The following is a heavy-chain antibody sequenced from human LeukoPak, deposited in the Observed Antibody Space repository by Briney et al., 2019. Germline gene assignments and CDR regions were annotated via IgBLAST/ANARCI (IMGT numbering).Heavy chain of an antibody. CDR3: AKYPGIAAAGPNFY. Sequence: GGSLRLSCAASGFTFSSYAMSWVRQAPGKGLEWVSAISGSGGSTYYADSVKGRFPISRDNSKNTLYLQMNSLRAEDTAVYYCAKYPGIAAAGPNFYWGQGTLVTVSS. J-gene: IGHJ4*02. V-gene: IGHV3-23*01. CDR1: GFTFSSYA. CDR2: ISGSGGST. D-gene: IGHD6-13*01.